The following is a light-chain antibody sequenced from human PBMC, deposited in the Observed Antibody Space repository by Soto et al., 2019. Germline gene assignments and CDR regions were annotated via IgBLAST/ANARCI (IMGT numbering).Light chain of an antibody. CDR1: QSVSSSY. Sequence: EIVLTQSPGTLSFSPGERATLSCRASQSVSSSYLAWYQQKPGQAPRLLIYGASSRATGIPDRFSGSGSGTDFTLTISRLEPEDFAVYYCQQYGSSPPWTFGQGNKVEI. V-gene: IGKV3-20*01. CDR3: QQYGSSPPWT. CDR2: GAS. J-gene: IGKJ1*01.